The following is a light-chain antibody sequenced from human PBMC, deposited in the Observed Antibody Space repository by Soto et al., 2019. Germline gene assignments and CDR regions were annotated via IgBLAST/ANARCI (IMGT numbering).Light chain of an antibody. CDR1: QSISRY. Sequence: IVLTQSPGTLSLSPGERTTLSCRASQSISRYLAWYQQKPGQAPRLLIYGASSRATGFPDRFSGSGSGADFTLTISSLEPEDFAVYYCQQYGSSPFTFGPGTKVDIK. CDR3: QQYGSSPFT. CDR2: GAS. J-gene: IGKJ3*01. V-gene: IGKV3-20*01.